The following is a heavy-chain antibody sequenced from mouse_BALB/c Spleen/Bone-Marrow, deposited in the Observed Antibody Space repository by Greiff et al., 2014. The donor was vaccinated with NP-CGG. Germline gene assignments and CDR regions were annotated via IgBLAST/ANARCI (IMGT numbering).Heavy chain of an antibody. CDR3: ARWEYYAMDY. Sequence: EVQLVESGAELVKPGASVKLSCTASGFNIKDTYMHWVKQRPEQGLVWIGRIDPANGNTKYDPKFQGKATITADTSSNTAYLQLSSLTSEDTAVYYCARWEYYAMDYWGQGTSVTVSS. CDR2: IDPANGNT. J-gene: IGHJ4*01. CDR1: GFNIKDTY. D-gene: IGHD4-1*01. V-gene: IGHV14-3*02.